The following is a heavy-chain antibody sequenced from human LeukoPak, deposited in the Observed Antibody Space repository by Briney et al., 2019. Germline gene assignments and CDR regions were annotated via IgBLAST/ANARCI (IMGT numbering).Heavy chain of an antibody. D-gene: IGHD6-13*01. Sequence: GGSLRLSCAASGFTVSSNFMSWVRQAPGKGLEWVSVIFSGGSTGYTDSVRGRFTISRDNSKNTVYLQMNSLRAEDTAVYYCARDPPSIAADSWGQGTLVTVSS. CDR1: GFTVSSNF. V-gene: IGHV3-53*01. J-gene: IGHJ4*02. CDR3: ARDPPSIAADS. CDR2: IFSGGST.